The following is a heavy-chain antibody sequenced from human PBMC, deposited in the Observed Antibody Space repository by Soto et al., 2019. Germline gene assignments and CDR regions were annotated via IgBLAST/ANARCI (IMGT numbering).Heavy chain of an antibody. D-gene: IGHD6-13*01. CDR2: ISSSGSST. Sequence: EVQVLESGGGLVQPGGSLRLSCATSGFTFTDYAMTWVRQAPGKGLQWVSSISSSGSSTYYADSVKGRFTISRDNYMDALFVQMNDLGAEDTAVYYCARRAAAGLYFDYWGQGTLVTVSS. J-gene: IGHJ4*02. CDR3: ARRAAAGLYFDY. V-gene: IGHV3-23*01. CDR1: GFTFTDYA.